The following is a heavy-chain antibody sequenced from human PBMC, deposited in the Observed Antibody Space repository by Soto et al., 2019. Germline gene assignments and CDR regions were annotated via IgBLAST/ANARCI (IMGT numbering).Heavy chain of an antibody. V-gene: IGHV4-34*01. Sequence: SETLSLTCAVYGGSFSGYYWSWIRQPPGKGLEWIGEINHSGSTNYNPSLKSRVTISVDTSKNQFSLKLSSVTAADTVVYYCARGVGELFSYYGMDVWGQGTTVTVSS. CDR3: ARGVGELFSYYGMDV. CDR1: GGSFSGYY. D-gene: IGHD3-10*01. CDR2: INHSGST. J-gene: IGHJ6*02.